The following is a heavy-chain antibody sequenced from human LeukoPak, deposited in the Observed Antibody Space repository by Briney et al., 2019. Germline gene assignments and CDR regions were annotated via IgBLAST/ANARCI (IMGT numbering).Heavy chain of an antibody. CDR2: IWHDGSHK. CDR3: ARDRQVGYCSSTSCSYYYYYGMDV. V-gene: IGHV3-33*01. Sequence: GRSLRLSCAASGFAFNTYAMHWVRQAPGQGLEWVALIWHDGSHKFYSNSVRGQFTISRDNSKNTVSLQMNSLRAEDTAVYYCARDRQVGYCSSTSCSYYYYYGMDVWGQGTTVTVSS. J-gene: IGHJ6*02. CDR1: GFAFNTYA. D-gene: IGHD2-2*01.